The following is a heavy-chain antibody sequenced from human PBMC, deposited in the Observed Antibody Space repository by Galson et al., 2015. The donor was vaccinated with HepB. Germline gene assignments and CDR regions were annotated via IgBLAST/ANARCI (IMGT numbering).Heavy chain of an antibody. D-gene: IGHD3-10*01. CDR3: ASPLSPLDKYGSGSYIKNYGMDV. V-gene: IGHV5-10-1*01. Sequence: QSGAEVKKPGESLRISCKGSGYSFTSYWISWVRQMPGKGLEWMGRIDPSDSYTNYSPSFQGHVTISADKSISTAYLQWSSLKASDTAMYYCASPLSPLDKYGSGSYIKNYGMDVWGQGTTVTVSS. CDR2: IDPSDSYT. J-gene: IGHJ6*02. CDR1: GYSFTSYW.